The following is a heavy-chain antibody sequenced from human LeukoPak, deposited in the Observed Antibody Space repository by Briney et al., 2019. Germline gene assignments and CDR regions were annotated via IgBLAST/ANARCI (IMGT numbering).Heavy chain of an antibody. CDR3: ARGDTAHYYYGMDV. V-gene: IGHV6-1*01. D-gene: IGHD5-18*01. CDR2: TYYRSKWYN. CDR1: GDSVSSNSAA. Sequence: SQTLSLTCAISGDSVSSNSAAWNWIRQSPSRGLEWLGRTYYRSKWYNDYAVSVKSQITINPDASKNQFSLQLNSVTPEDTAVYYCARGDTAHYYYGMDVWGQGTTVTVSS. J-gene: IGHJ6*02.